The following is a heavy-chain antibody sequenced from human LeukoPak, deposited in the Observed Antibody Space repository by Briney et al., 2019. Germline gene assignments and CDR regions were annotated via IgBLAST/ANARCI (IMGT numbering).Heavy chain of an antibody. CDR2: IRYDGSNK. CDR3: AKDQAGYCSSTSCLRTGCNFDY. CDR1: GFTFSSYG. J-gene: IGHJ4*02. Sequence: GGSLRLSCAASGFTFSSYGMHWVRQAPGKGLEWVAFIRYDGSNKYYADSVKGRFTISRDNSKNTLYLQMNSLRAEDTAVYYCAKDQAGYCSSTSCLRTGCNFDYWGQGTLVTVSS. V-gene: IGHV3-30*02. D-gene: IGHD2-2*01.